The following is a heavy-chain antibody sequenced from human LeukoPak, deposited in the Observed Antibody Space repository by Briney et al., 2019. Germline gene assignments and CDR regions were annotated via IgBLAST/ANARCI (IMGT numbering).Heavy chain of an antibody. CDR1: GGTFSSYA. CDR2: IIPIFGTA. CDR3: ARVYNINWLDP. D-gene: IGHD1-14*01. Sequence: GASVKVSCKASGGTFSSYAISWVRQAPGQGLESMGRIIPIFGTANYAQKFQGRVTITADKSTSTAYMELSSLRSEDTAVYSSARVYNINWLDPWGPGSLVTVSS. V-gene: IGHV1-69*06. J-gene: IGHJ5*02.